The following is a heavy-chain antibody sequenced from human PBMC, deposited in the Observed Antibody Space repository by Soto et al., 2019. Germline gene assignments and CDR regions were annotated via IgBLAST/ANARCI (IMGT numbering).Heavy chain of an antibody. D-gene: IGHD2-15*01. CDR1: GFTFSSYA. CDR2: ISGSGGST. J-gene: IGHJ4*02. CDR3: AKDIVVVVAATQSDY. V-gene: IGHV3-23*01. Sequence: EVQLLESGGGLVQPGGSLRLSCAASGFTFSSYAMSWVRQAPGKGLEWVSAISGSGGSTYYADSVKGRFTISRDNSKNTLYLKMNSLRAEDTAVYYCAKDIVVVVAATQSDYWGQGTLVTVSS.